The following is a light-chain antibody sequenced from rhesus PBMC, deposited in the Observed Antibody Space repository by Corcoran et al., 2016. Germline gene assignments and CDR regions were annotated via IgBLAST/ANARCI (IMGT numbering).Light chain of an antibody. V-gene: IGLV2-32*02. CDR3: SSYAVTNTYYI. CDR2: EVS. J-gene: IGLJ1*01. CDR1: SSDIGGYNN. Sequence: QAARAQPRSVSGSPGQSVAISCTGTSSDIGGYNNVPWYQQHPGTAPQLMISEVSKRPSGVSDRFSGSKSGNPASLTISGLQAEDEADYYCSSYAVTNTYYIFGSGTRLTVL.